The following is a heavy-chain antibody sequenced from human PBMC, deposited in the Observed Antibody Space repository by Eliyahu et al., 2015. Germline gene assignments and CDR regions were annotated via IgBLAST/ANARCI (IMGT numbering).Heavy chain of an antibody. CDR3: ARDQGYSGYDWTHDY. J-gene: IGHJ4*02. V-gene: IGHV3-48*02. D-gene: IGHD5-12*01. CDR1: GFTXXXYS. CDR2: ISSSSSXI. Sequence: EVQLVESGGGLVQPGGSLRLSCAASGFTXXXYSXNWVRQAPGKGLEWVSYISSSSSXIYYAXSVKGRFTISRDNAKNSLYLQMNSLRDEDTAVYYCARDQGYSGYDWTHDYWGQGTLVTVSS.